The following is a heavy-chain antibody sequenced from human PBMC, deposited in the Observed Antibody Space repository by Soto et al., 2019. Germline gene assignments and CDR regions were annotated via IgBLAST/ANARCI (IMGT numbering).Heavy chain of an antibody. CDR2: ISAYTGNT. D-gene: IGHD2-2*01. V-gene: IGHV1-18*01. J-gene: IGHJ1*01. CDR1: GYKFTGLG. CDR3: AGEGVRGVVIAQFICRQH. Sequence: ASVTVSCKASGYKFTGLGISWARQAPGQGLEWMGWISAYTGNTIYARKFQVRVSLTIDTSTNTAYMEVRSLRSDDTATYYCAGEGVRGVVIAQFICRQHWG.